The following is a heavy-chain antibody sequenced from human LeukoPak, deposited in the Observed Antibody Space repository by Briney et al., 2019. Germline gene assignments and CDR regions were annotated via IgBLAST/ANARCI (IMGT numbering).Heavy chain of an antibody. J-gene: IGHJ5*02. Sequence: ASVKVSCKASGYTFTSHDINWVRQATGQGLEWVGYINPNSGNTGYAQKFQGRVTLTRDTSINTAYMELSSLRSEDTAVYYCARSAVHGRLLFDKVRYNWFDPWGQGTLVTVSS. D-gene: IGHD2-21*02. CDR1: GYTFTSHD. V-gene: IGHV1-8*01. CDR3: ARSAVHGRLLFDKVRYNWFDP. CDR2: INPNSGNT.